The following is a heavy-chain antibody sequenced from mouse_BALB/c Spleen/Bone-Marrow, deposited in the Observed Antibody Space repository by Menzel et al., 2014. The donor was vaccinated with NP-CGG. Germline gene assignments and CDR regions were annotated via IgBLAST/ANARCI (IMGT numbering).Heavy chain of an antibody. Sequence: EVKLMESGPSLVKPSQTLSLTYSVTGDSITSGYWNWIRKFPGNKLEYMGYISYSGSTYFNPSLKSRISITRDTSKNXYYLQLNSVTTEDTATYYCARLGGYGPYFDYWGQGTTLTVSS. CDR2: ISYSGST. CDR3: ARLGGYGPYFDY. CDR1: GDSITSGY. V-gene: IGHV3-8*02. D-gene: IGHD1-1*02. J-gene: IGHJ2*01.